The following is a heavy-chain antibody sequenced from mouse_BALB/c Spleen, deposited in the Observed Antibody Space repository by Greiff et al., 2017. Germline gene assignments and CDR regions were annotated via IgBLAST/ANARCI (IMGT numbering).Heavy chain of an antibody. D-gene: IGHD2-1*01. J-gene: IGHJ3*01. CDR2: IYPGGGYT. V-gene: IGHV1-63*02. CDR3: ARDGNYVGWFAY. Sequence: VQLQQPGAELVRPGASVKLSCKASGYTFTNYWLGWVKQRPGHGLEWIGDIYPGGGYTNYNEKFKGKATLTADTSSSTAYMQLSSLTSEDSAVYFCARDGNYVGWFAYWGQGTLVTVSA. CDR1: GYTFTNYW.